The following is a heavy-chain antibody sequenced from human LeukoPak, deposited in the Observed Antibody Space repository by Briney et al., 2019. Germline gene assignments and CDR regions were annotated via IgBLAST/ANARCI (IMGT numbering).Heavy chain of an antibody. D-gene: IGHD3-3*02. CDR1: GFTFSSYS. CDR3: ARDTRHLDY. CDR2: ISSSSSYI. J-gene: IGHJ4*02. V-gene: IGHV3-21*01. Sequence: PGGSLRLSCAASGFTFSSYSMKRVRQAPGKGLEWVSSISSSSSYIYYADSVKGRFTISRDNAKNSLYLQMNSLRAEDTAVYYCARDTRHLDYWGQGTLVTVSS.